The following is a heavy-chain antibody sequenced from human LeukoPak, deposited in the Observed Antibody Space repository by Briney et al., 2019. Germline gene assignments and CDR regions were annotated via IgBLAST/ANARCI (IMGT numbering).Heavy chain of an antibody. J-gene: IGHJ6*02. V-gene: IGHV3-11*01. D-gene: IGHD2-2*01. CDR1: GFIFSDYY. CDR3: AKVDCSRTSCYAGNYYYGMDV. CDR2: ISDGGRPL. Sequence: GGSLRLSCAASGFIFSDYYMSWIRQAPGKGLEWVSFISDGGRPLHYADSVKGRFTISRDNAKNSLYLQMNSLRAEDTAVYYCAKVDCSRTSCYAGNYYYGMDVWGQGTTVTVSS.